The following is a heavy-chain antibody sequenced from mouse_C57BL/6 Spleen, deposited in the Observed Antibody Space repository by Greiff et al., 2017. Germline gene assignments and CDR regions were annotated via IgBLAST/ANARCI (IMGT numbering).Heavy chain of an antibody. CDR1: GYSITSGYY. J-gene: IGHJ4*01. CDR3: ASQMGLLRHAMDY. D-gene: IGHD1-2*01. V-gene: IGHV3-6*01. Sequence: VQLKQSGPGLVKPSQSLSLTCSVTGYSITSGYYWNWIRQFPGNKLEWMGYISYDGSNNYNPPLTNRISITRNTSKNQFFLKLNSVTTEDTATYYCASQMGLLRHAMDYWGQGTSVTVSS. CDR2: ISYDGSN.